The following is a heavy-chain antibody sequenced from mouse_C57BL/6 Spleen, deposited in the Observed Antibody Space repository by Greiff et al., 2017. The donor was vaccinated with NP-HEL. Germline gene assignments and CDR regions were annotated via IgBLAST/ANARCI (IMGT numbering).Heavy chain of an antibody. D-gene: IGHD2-3*01. CDR1: GYSFTSYY. V-gene: IGHV1-66*01. CDR3: ARSGDGYYPAWFAY. CDR2: IYPGSGNT. Sequence: QVQLQQSGPELVKPGASVKISCKASGYSFTSYYIHWVKQRPGQGLEWIGWIYPGSGNTKYNEKFKGKATLTADTSSSTAYMQLSSLTSEDSAVYYCARSGDGYYPAWFAYWGQGTLVTVSA. J-gene: IGHJ3*01.